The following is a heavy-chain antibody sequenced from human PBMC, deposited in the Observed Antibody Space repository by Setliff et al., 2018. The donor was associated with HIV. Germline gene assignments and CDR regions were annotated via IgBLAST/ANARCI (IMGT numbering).Heavy chain of an antibody. D-gene: IGHD5-12*01. CDR1: GFYISSGYY. J-gene: IGHJ4*02. V-gene: IGHV4-38-2*02. Sequence: SETLSLTCAVSGFYISSGYYWGWIRQPPGRGLEWIGTIYYSGSTYYTPSLESRVSISVDTSKNQFSLKLTSVTAADTAVYYCARESRSMHVAHWGQGTLVTVSS. CDR2: IYYSGST. CDR3: ARESRSMHVAH.